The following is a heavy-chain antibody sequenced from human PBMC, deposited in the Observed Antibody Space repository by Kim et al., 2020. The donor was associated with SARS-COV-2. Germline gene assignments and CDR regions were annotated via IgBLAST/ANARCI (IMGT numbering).Heavy chain of an antibody. CDR1: GFTFSSYS. V-gene: IGHV3-48*02. Sequence: GGSLRLSCAASGFTFSSYSMNWVRQAPGKGLEWVSYISSSSSTIYYADSVKGRFTISRDNAKNSLYLQMNSLRDEDTAVYYCARAGVGLYYYDSSGCYYHCYYGMAVGGQGTTVTVSS. J-gene: IGHJ6*02. CDR2: ISSSSSTI. D-gene: IGHD3-22*01. CDR3: ARAGVGLYYYDSSGCYYHCYYGMAV.